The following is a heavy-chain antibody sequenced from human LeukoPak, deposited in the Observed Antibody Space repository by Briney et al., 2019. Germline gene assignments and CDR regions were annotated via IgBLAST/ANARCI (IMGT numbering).Heavy chain of an antibody. CDR1: GGSISSYY. V-gene: IGHV4-59*12. CDR2: IFYSGST. CDR3: ARGRRVKGRAAAGPFDY. D-gene: IGHD6-13*01. Sequence: PSETLSLTCTVSGGSISSYYWSWIRQPPGKGLEWIGYIFYSGSTNYNPSLKSRVSISVDTSKNQFSLKLSSVTAADTAVYYCARGRRVKGRAAAGPFDYWGQGTLVTVSS. J-gene: IGHJ4*02.